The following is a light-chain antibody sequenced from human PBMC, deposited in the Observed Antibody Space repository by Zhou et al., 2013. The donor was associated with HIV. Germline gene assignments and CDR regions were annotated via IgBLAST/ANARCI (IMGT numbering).Light chain of an antibody. J-gene: IGKJ5*01. CDR3: QQRISWPIT. CDR2: DAS. Sequence: EIMMAQSPATLSVSPGERATLSCRASRSVTRKLAWYQRRPGQPPRLLIHDASNRATGIPARFSGSGSGTDFTLIISSLEPEDFAVYYCQQRISWPITFGQGHVWRLN. V-gene: IGKV3-11*01. CDR1: RSVTRK.